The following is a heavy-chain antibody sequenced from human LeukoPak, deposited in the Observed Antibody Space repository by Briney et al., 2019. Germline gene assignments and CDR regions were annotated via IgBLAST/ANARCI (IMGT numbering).Heavy chain of an antibody. Sequence: GGSLRLSCSVSGFTFSSYAMSWVRQAPGKGLEWVSAISGSGGSTYYADSVKGRFTISRDNSKNTLYLQMNSLRAEDTAVYYCAKPSVPAHYCMDVWGKGTTVTVSS. CDR2: ISGSGGST. CDR1: GFTFSSYA. J-gene: IGHJ6*03. CDR3: AKPSVPAHYCMDV. V-gene: IGHV3-23*01. D-gene: IGHD2-2*01.